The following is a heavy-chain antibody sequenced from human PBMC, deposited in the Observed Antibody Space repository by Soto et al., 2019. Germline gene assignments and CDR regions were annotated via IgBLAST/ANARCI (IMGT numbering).Heavy chain of an antibody. Sequence: PGGSLSLSCAASAFTFNNYAMSWVRQDPRKGLEWVSGSGGSGRTTYYAYSVKGRFTISRDNSNNTLFLQMNNLRAEDTALYYCSKSRYSDSSGDFYDYWGQGTLVTVSS. CDR1: AFTFNNYA. J-gene: IGHJ4*02. CDR3: SKSRYSDSSGDFYDY. D-gene: IGHD3-22*01. CDR2: SGGSGRTT. V-gene: IGHV3-23*01.